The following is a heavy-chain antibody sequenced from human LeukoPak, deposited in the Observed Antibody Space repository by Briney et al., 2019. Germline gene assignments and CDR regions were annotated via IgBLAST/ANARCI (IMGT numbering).Heavy chain of an antibody. D-gene: IGHD6-19*01. CDR3: ATGLGGYSSGH. CDR1: GYTFTSYG. Sequence: ASVKVSCKASGYTFTSYGISWVRQAPGQGLEWMGWISAYNGNTNYAQKLQGRVTMTTDTSTSTAYMELSSLRSEDTAVYCCATGLGGYSSGHWGQGTLVTVSS. J-gene: IGHJ4*02. CDR2: ISAYNGNT. V-gene: IGHV1-18*01.